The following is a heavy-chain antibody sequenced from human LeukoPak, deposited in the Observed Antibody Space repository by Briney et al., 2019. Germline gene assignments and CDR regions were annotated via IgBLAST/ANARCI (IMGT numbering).Heavy chain of an antibody. CDR1: GFIFSSYD. CDR3: ARDVLYYYYYMDV. CDR2: VSSSSRTI. J-gene: IGHJ6*03. V-gene: IGHV3-48*04. Sequence: PGGSLRLSCAASGFIFSSYDMSWVRQAPGKGLEWVSHVSSSSRTISYADSVKGRFTISRDNAKNTLYLQMNSLTAEDTAVYYCARDVLYYYYYMDVWGKGTTVTVSS. D-gene: IGHD2-8*01.